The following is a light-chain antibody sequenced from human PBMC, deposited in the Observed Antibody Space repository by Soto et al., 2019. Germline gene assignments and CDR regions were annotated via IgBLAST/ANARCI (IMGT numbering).Light chain of an antibody. J-gene: IGKJ3*01. Sequence: DIQMTQSPSSQSASVGDRDTITCRASQSISSYLNWYQQKPGKAPKLLIYAASSLQSGVPSRFSGSGSGTDFSLTISSLQPEDFATYYCQQSFSTPLFTFGPGTKVDIK. CDR2: AAS. V-gene: IGKV1-39*01. CDR3: QQSFSTPLFT. CDR1: QSISSY.